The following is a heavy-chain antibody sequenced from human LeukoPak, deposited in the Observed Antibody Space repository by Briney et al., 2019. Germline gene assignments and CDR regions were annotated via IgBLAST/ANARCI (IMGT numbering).Heavy chain of an antibody. J-gene: IGHJ4*02. CDR1: GGSISSGGYS. Sequence: SETLSLTCAVSGGSISSGGYSWSWIRQPPGKGLEWIGYIYHSGSTYYNPSLKSRVTMSVDRSKNQFSLRLSSVTAADTAVYYCARGPKLGYCNRTSCTIYFDYWGQGTLVTVSS. CDR2: IYHSGST. D-gene: IGHD2-2*01. V-gene: IGHV4-30-2*01. CDR3: ARGPKLGYCNRTSCTIYFDY.